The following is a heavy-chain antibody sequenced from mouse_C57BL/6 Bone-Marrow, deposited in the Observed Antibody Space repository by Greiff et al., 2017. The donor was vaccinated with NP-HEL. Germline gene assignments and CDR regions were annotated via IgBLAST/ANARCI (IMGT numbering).Heavy chain of an antibody. CDR3: ARLYYVPYYAMDY. V-gene: IGHV1-82*01. Sequence: QVQLQQSGPELVKPGASVKISCKASGYAFSSSWMNWVKQRPGKGLEWIGRIYPGDGDTNYNGKFKGTATLTADKSSSTAYMQLISLTSEDSAVYFCARLYYVPYYAMDYWGQGTSVTVSS. CDR2: IYPGDGDT. J-gene: IGHJ4*01. CDR1: GYAFSSSW. D-gene: IGHD2-1*01.